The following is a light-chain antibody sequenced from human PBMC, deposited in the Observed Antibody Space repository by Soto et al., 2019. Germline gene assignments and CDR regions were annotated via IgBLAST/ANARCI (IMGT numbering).Light chain of an antibody. V-gene: IGKV4-1*01. J-gene: IGKJ5*01. CDR3: QQYYTTPIT. CDR2: WAS. Sequence: DIVMTQSPDSLAVSLGERATINCKSRPSVLYSSNNKNYLAWYQQKPGQPPKLLIYWASTRESGVPDRFSGSGSGTDFTLTISSLQAEDVAVYYCQQYYTTPITFGQGTRLEI. CDR1: PSVLYSSNNKNY.